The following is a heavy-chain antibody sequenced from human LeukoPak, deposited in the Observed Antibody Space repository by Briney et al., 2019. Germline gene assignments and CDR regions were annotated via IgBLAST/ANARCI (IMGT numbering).Heavy chain of an antibody. CDR1: GYTFTRYY. CDR2: INPNSGGT. CDR3: ARGRVLRFLEWLSDFDY. J-gene: IGHJ4*02. Sequence: ASVKVSCKASGYTFTRYYIHWVRQAPGQGREGMGWINPNSGGTNYAQKFQGRVTMTRDTSISTAYMELSRLRSDDTAVYYCARGRVLRFLEWLSDFDYWGQGTLVAVSS. D-gene: IGHD3-3*01. V-gene: IGHV1-2*02.